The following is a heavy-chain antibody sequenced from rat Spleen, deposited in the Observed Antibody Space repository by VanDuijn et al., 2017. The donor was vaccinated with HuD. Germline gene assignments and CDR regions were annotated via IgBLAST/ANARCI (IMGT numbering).Heavy chain of an antibody. CDR2: ISNSGGSS. CDR3: TKESLDFYFDY. CDR1: GFTFSYYY. V-gene: IGHV5-27*01. Sequence: EVQLVESGGGLVQPGRSHKLSCAASGFTFSYYYMAWVRQAPTKGLEWVASISNSGGSSSYRDSVKGRFTISRDNAKSTLYLQMDSLRSEDTATYYCTKESLDFYFDYWGLGVMVTVSS. J-gene: IGHJ2*01.